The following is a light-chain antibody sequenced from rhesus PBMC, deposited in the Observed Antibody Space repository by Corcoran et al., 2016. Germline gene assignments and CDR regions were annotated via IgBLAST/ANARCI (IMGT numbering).Light chain of an antibody. J-gene: IGKJ2*01. V-gene: IGKV1-22*01. CDR2: KAS. CDR1: QSISSW. Sequence: DIQMTQSPSSLSASVGDTVTITCRASQSISSWLAWYQQKPGKAPKVRIYKASSLQSGVPSRFSGSGSGTDFTLTISSLQSEDFATYYCQQYNSSPYNFGQGTKVEIK. CDR3: QQYNSSPYN.